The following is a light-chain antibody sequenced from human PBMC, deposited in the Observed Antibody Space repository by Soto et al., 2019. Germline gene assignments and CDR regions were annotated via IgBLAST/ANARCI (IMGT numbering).Light chain of an antibody. CDR3: QQYNSYSPLT. V-gene: IGKV1-5*01. CDR2: AAS. J-gene: IGKJ4*01. CDR1: RSISTY. Sequence: DIQMTQSPSSLSASVGDRVTIACRASRSISTYLNWYQQKPGKAPKLLISAASSLESGVPSRFSGSGSGTEFTLTISSLQPDDFATYYCQQYNSYSPLTFGGGTKVDTK.